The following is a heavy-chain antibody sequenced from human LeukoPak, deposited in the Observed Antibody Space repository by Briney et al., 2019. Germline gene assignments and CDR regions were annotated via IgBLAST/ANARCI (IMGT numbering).Heavy chain of an antibody. J-gene: IGHJ4*02. Sequence: SGPTLVNPTRTLTLTCTFSGFSLTTTGMRVSWIRQPPGKALEWLARIDWDDDKFYSTSLRTRLTISKDTSRNQVVLRMTNMDPVDTATYYCALSGPLDYWGQGTLVTVSS. CDR2: IDWDDDK. D-gene: IGHD1-26*01. V-gene: IGHV2-70*04. CDR3: ALSGPLDY. CDR1: GFSLTTTGMR.